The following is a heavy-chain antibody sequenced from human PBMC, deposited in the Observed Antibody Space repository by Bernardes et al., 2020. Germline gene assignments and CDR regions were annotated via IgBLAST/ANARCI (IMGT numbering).Heavy chain of an antibody. J-gene: IGHJ4*02. V-gene: IGHV3-7*01. CDR3: ATSLNY. Sequence: GGSLILSCATSGFTFRNYWMDWVRQAPGKGLEWVANINQDGSEKYYVDSVKGRFSISRDNSKNSLFLHINSLRAEDTAVYYCATSLNYWGRGTLVTVSS. CDR1: GFTFRNYW. CDR2: INQDGSEK.